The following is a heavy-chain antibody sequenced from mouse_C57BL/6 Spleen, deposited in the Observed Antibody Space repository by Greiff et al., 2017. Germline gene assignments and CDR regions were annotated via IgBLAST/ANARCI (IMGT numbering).Heavy chain of an antibody. CDR2: IYPGSGST. V-gene: IGHV1-55*01. Sequence: QVQLQQPGAELVKPGASVKMSCKASGYTFTSYWITWVKQRPGQGLEWIGDIYPGSGSTNYNEKFKSKDTLTVDTSSSTAYMQLSSLTSEDSAVYYCARRHYYGSSFLYFDYWGQGTTLTVSS. D-gene: IGHD1-1*01. J-gene: IGHJ2*01. CDR1: GYTFTSYW. CDR3: ARRHYYGSSFLYFDY.